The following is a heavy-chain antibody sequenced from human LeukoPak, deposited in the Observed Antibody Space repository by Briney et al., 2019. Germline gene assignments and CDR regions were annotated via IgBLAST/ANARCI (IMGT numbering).Heavy chain of an antibody. D-gene: IGHD1-26*01. V-gene: IGHV4-39*01. Sequence: SETLSLTCTVSGGSISSSSYYWDWIRQPPGKGLEWIGNIYYSGSTYYNPSLKSRVTISVDTSKNQFSLKLSSVTAADTAVYYCARRPLASGSRPRGAFDIWGQGTMVTVS. CDR2: IYYSGST. J-gene: IGHJ3*02. CDR3: ARRPLASGSRPRGAFDI. CDR1: GGSISSSSYY.